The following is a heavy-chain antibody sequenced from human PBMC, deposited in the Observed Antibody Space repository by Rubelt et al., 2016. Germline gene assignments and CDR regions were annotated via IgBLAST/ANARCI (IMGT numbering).Heavy chain of an antibody. CDR3: ARDRLLDDSSGGDAFDI. Sequence: QVQLVQSGAEVKKPGSSVKVSCKASGGTFSSYAISWVRQAPGQGLEWMGRIIPILGIANYAQKFQGRVTFTGDKSTSTAYMELSSLRSEDTAVYYCARDRLLDDSSGGDAFDIWGQGTMVTVSS. D-gene: IGHD3-22*01. CDR1: GGTFSSYA. CDR2: IIPILGIA. J-gene: IGHJ3*02. V-gene: IGHV1-69*04.